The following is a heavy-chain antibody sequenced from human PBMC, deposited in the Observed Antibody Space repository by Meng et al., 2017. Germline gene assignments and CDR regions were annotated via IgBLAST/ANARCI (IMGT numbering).Heavy chain of an antibody. CDR3: ASGDGYNTFHY. CDR2: IYYSGST. CDR1: GGSISSYY. D-gene: IGHD5-24*01. Sequence: GSLRLSCTVSGGSISSYYWSWIRQPPGKGLEWIGYIYYSGSTNYNPSLKSRVTISVDTSKNQFSLKLSSVTAADTAVYYCASGDGYNTFHYWGQGTLVTVSS. V-gene: IGHV4-59*01. J-gene: IGHJ4*02.